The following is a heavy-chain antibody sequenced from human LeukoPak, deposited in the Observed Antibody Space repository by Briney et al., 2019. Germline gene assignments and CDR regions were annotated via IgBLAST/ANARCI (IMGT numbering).Heavy chain of an antibody. CDR2: IYYSGST. V-gene: IGHV4-39*01. Sequence: SETLSLTCTVSGGSISSGSYYWGWIRQPPGKGLEWIGSIYYSGSTYYNPSLKSRVTISVDTSKNQFSLKLSSVTAADTAVYFCARLQWLSTPFFDYWGQGTLVTVSS. CDR3: ARLQWLSTPFFDY. J-gene: IGHJ4*02. CDR1: GGSISSGSYY. D-gene: IGHD6-19*01.